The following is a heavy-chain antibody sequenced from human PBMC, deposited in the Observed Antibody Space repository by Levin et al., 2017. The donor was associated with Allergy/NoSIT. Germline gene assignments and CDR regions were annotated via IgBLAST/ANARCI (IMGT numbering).Heavy chain of an antibody. CDR3: TTEEVGTTHNWFDS. Sequence: GESLKISCAASGFTFSNAWMNWVRQAPGKGLDWVGRIRSKTDEGTTDYAAPVKGRFTISRDDSKNTLFLQMNSLRIEDTAVYYCTTEEVGTTHNWFDSWGQGGLVTVSS. D-gene: IGHD1-26*01. V-gene: IGHV3-15*01. J-gene: IGHJ5*01. CDR1: GFTFSNAW. CDR2: IRSKTDEGTT.